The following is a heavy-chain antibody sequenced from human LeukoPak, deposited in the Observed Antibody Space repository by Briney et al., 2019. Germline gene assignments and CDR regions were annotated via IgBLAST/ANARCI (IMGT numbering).Heavy chain of an antibody. Sequence: GASVKVSCKASGYTFTSYYMHWVRQAPGQGLEWMGIINPSGGSTSYAQKFQGRDTMTRDTSTSTVYMELSSLRSEDTAVYYCARDSPHLRFGELLSGLDYWGQGTLVTVSS. D-gene: IGHD3-10*01. J-gene: IGHJ4*02. V-gene: IGHV1-46*01. CDR2: INPSGGST. CDR1: GYTFTSYY. CDR3: ARDSPHLRFGELLSGLDY.